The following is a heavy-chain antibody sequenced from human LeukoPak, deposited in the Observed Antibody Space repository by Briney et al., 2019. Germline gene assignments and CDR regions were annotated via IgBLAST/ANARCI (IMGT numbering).Heavy chain of an antibody. D-gene: IGHD5-12*01. CDR3: AKDDSGIRFDY. Sequence: GGSLRLSCAASGFTFTGYAMSWVRQAPGKGLEWVSGISGSGGSTDYADSVKGRFTISRDNSKNTLYLQMNSLRAEDTAVYYCAKDDSGIRFDYWGQGTLVTVSS. CDR1: GFTFTGYA. J-gene: IGHJ4*02. V-gene: IGHV3-23*01. CDR2: ISGSGGST.